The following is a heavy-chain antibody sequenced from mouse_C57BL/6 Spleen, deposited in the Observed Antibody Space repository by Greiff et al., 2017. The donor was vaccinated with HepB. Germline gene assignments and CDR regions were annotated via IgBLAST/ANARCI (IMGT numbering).Heavy chain of an antibody. J-gene: IGHJ2*01. CDR3: TTGYYGSSFYFDY. V-gene: IGHV6-3*01. CDR1: GFTFSNYW. Sequence: EVQLQESGGGLVQPGGSMKLSCVASGFTFSNYWMNWVRQSPEKGLEWVAQIRLKSDNYATHYAESVKGRFTISRDDSKSSVYLQMNNLRAEDTGIYYCTTGYYGSSFYFDYWGQGTTLTVSS. CDR2: IRLKSDNYAT. D-gene: IGHD1-1*01.